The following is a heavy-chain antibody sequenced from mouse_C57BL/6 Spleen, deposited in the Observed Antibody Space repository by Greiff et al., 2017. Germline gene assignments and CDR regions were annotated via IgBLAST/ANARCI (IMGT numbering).Heavy chain of an antibody. V-gene: IGHV14-4*01. J-gene: IGHJ3*01. CDR1: GFNIKDDY. CDR2: IDPENGDT. CDR3: TPTHFACFAY. Sequence: EVQLQQSGAELVRPGASVKLSCTASGFNIKDDYMHWVKQRPEQGLEWIGWIDPENGDTEYASKFQGKATITADTSSNTAYLQLSSLTSEDTAVYYCTPTHFACFAYWGQWTLVTVSA.